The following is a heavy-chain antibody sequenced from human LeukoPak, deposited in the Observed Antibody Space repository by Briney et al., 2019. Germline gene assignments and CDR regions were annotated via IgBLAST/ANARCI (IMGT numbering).Heavy chain of an antibody. D-gene: IGHD3-10*01. V-gene: IGHV3-21*01. CDR2: ISGSTNYI. Sequence: GGSLRLSCAASGFAFSSYTMNWVRQAPGKGLEWVSSISGSTNYIYFADSVKGRLTISRDNAKNSLYLQMNSLRAEDTAVYYCARTYYYGSGSNDYWGQGTLVTVSS. J-gene: IGHJ4*02. CDR1: GFAFSSYT. CDR3: ARTYYYGSGSNDY.